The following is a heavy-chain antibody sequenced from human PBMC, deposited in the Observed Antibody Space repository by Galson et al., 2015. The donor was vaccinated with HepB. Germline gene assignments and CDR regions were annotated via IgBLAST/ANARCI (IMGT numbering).Heavy chain of an antibody. V-gene: IGHV1-18*01. CDR3: VLYRGGGYCSSTSWYGGCAFDI. CDR2: ISAYNGNT. CDR1: GYTFTSYG. J-gene: IGHJ3*02. Sequence: SVKVSCKASGYTFTSYGISWVRQAPGQGLEWMGWISAYNGNTNYAQKLQGRVTMTTDTSTSTAYMELRSLRSDDTAVYYCVLYRGGGYCSSTSWYGGCAFDIWGQGTMVTVSS. D-gene: IGHD2-2*01.